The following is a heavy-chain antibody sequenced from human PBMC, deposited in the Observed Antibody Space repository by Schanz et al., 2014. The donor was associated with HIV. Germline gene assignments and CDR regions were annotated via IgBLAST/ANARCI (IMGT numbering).Heavy chain of an antibody. CDR3: VTHMDARPISCAFDS. D-gene: IGHD6-6*01. J-gene: IGHJ5*01. Sequence: HQTPGKGLEWVSAISGSGAGTYYEDSVKGRFTFSRDNSKNSLYLQMNSLTAEDQAIYYSVTHMDARPISCAFDS. CDR2: ISGSGAGT. V-gene: IGHV3-23*01.